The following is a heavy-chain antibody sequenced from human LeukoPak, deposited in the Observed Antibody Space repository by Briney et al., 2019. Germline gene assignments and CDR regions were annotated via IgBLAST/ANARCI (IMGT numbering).Heavy chain of an antibody. CDR3: ANEWEPLLFDY. Sequence: GGSLRLSCVASGFTLRTYAMHWVRQAPGKGLEWVAVISYDGSNKYYADSVKGRFTISRDNSKNTLYLQMNSLRAEDTAVYYCANEWEPLLFDYWGQGTLVTVSS. CDR2: ISYDGSNK. CDR1: GFTLRTYA. V-gene: IGHV3-30*18. J-gene: IGHJ4*02. D-gene: IGHD1-26*01.